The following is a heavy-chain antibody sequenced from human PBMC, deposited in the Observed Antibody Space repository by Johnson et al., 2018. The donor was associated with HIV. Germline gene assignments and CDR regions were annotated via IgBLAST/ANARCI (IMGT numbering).Heavy chain of an antibody. CDR2: ISYDGSNK. D-gene: IGHD1-1*01. Sequence: QVQLVESGGGVVQPGRSLRLSCAASGFTFSSYAMHWVRQAPGKGLEWVAVISYDGSNKYYADSVKGRFTISRDNSNNTLYLQMNSLRAEDTAVYYCAKPSTESAFDIWGQGTMVTVSS. V-gene: IGHV3-30*04. CDR3: AKPSTESAFDI. J-gene: IGHJ3*02. CDR1: GFTFSSYA.